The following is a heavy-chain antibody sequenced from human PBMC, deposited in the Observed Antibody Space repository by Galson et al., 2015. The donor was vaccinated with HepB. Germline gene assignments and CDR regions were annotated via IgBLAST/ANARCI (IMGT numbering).Heavy chain of an antibody. CDR2: IRSKANSYAT. D-gene: IGHD1-7*01. V-gene: IGHV3-73*01. CDR3: TRPDAASDELYDH. J-gene: IGHJ4*02. CDR1: GFTFSGSA. Sequence: SLRLSCAASGFTFSGSAMHWVRQASGKGLEWVGRIRSKANSYATAYAASVKGRFTISRDDSKNTAYLQMNSLKTEDTAVYYCTRPDAASDELYDHWGQGTLVTVSS.